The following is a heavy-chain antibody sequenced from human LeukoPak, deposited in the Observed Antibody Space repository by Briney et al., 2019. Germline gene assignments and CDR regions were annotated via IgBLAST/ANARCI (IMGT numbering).Heavy chain of an antibody. D-gene: IGHD3-10*01. CDR1: GDSVSSNSAA. V-gene: IGHV6-1*01. CDR3: ARAFDMVRGVMSVFDI. J-gene: IGHJ3*02. CDR2: TYYRSKWYN. Sequence: SQTLSLTCAISGDSVSSNSAAWNWIWQSPSRGLEWLGRTYYRSKWYNDYAVSVKSRITINPDTSKNQFFLQLNSVTPEDTAVYYCARAFDMVRGVMSVFDIWGQGTMVTVSS.